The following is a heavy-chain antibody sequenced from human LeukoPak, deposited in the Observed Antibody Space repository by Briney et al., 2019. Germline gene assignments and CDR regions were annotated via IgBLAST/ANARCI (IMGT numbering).Heavy chain of an antibody. CDR2: INHSGST. V-gene: IGHV4-34*01. Sequence: PSETLSLTCAVYGGSFSGYYWSWIRQPPGNGLEWIGEINHSGSTNYNPSPKSRVTISVDTSRNQFSLKLRSVTAADTAVYYCARLPYSHYSDSSGYFDHWGQGTLFTVSS. D-gene: IGHD3-22*01. CDR3: ARLPYSHYSDSSGYFDH. CDR1: GGSFSGYY. J-gene: IGHJ4*02.